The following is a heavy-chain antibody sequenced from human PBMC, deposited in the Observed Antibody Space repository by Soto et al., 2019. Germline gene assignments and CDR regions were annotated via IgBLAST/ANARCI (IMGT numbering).Heavy chain of an antibody. J-gene: IGHJ5*02. CDR2: ISTGSGTI. D-gene: IGHD6-25*01. Sequence: GGSLRLPCAASGFTSSTYNMSWVRQAPGKGLEWISYISTGSGTIHYADSVKGRFTISRDNAKNSLYLQMNSLRAEDTAVYYCARQRSLCWFELWAQGTLVTVS. CDR1: GFTSSTYN. V-gene: IGHV3-48*01. CDR3: ARQRSLCWFEL.